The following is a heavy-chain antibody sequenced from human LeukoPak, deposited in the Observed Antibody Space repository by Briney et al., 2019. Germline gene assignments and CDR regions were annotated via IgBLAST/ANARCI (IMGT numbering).Heavy chain of an antibody. J-gene: IGHJ4*02. CDR3: ARVNGGFDY. D-gene: IGHD2-8*01. Sequence: GASVKVSCKASGYTFTNYYLHWVRQAPGQGLEWMGIINPSGGSTNYAQKFQGRVTITRDTSASTAYMELSSLRSEDTAVYYCARVNGGFDYWGQGTLVTVSS. V-gene: IGHV1-46*01. CDR2: INPSGGST. CDR1: GYTFTNYY.